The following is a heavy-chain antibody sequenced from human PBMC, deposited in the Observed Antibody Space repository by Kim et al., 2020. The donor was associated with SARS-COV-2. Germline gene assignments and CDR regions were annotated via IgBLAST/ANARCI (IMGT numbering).Heavy chain of an antibody. CDR1: GFTFSSYG. CDR3: AKMITMVRGGDY. V-gene: IGHV3-30*18. Sequence: GGSLRLSCAASGFTFSSYGMHWVRQAPGKGLEWVAVISYDGSNKYYADSVKGRFTISRDNSKNTLYLQMNSLRAEDTAVYYCAKMITMVRGGDYWGQGTL. D-gene: IGHD3-10*01. CDR2: ISYDGSNK. J-gene: IGHJ4*02.